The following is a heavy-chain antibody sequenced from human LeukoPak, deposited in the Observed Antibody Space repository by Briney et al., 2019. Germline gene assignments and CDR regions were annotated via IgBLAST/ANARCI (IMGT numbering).Heavy chain of an antibody. J-gene: IGHJ4*02. Sequence: PSETLSLTCAVYGGSFSGYYWSWIRQPPGKGLEWIGEINHSGSTNYNPSLKSRVTISVDPSKNQFSLKLSSVTAADTAVYYCARGPSYRRDGYNLVLAFDYWGQGTLVTVSS. D-gene: IGHD5-24*01. CDR2: INHSGST. CDR3: ARGPSYRRDGYNLVLAFDY. V-gene: IGHV4-34*01. CDR1: GGSFSGYY.